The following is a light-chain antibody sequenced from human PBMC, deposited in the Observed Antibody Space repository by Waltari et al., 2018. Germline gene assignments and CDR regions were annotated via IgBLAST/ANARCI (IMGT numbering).Light chain of an antibody. V-gene: IGLV1-47*01. Sequence: QSVLTQPPSASGTPGQRVIIACSGSNSNIGTNSIDWYQQLPGTAPKVLIYRNDQRPAGVPDRFSGSKSGTSASLAISGLRSEDGADYYCATWDDSLIAPVFGGGTKLTVL. J-gene: IGLJ2*01. CDR3: ATWDDSLIAPV. CDR2: RND. CDR1: NSNIGTNS.